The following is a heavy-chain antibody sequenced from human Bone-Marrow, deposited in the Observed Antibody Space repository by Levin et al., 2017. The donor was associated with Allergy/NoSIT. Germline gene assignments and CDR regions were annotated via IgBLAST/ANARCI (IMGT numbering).Heavy chain of an antibody. J-gene: IGHJ5*02. CDR1: GLSLGNFA. D-gene: IGHD2-15*01. V-gene: IGHV3-23*01. CDR2: ISKNGDT. CDR3: AREPLGVSMVVERAWFDP. Sequence: GGSLRLSCAASGLSLGNFAMDWIRQAPGKGLEWVSSISKNGDTYYADSVKGRFTMSRDNAKDTVFLQMNSLSGDDTAVYYCAREPLGVSMVVERAWFDPWGQGTQVTVSS.